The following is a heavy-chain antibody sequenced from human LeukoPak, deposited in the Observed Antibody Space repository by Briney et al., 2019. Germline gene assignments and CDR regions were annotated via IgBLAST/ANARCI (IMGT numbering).Heavy chain of an antibody. CDR1: GAYLSDYY. CDR3: AGIAAAAGV. D-gene: IGHD6-13*01. J-gene: IGHJ4*02. V-gene: IGHV4-34*01. Sequence: SETLSLTCAVYGAYLSDYYWSWIRQSPGKGLQWIGEVAHKGPTVYSPTLNRKYNPSLKSRVTMSVDPSKNQFSLKLTSVTVADTAVYYCAGIAAAAGVWGQGTLVTVSS. CDR2: VAHKGPTVYSPTLNR.